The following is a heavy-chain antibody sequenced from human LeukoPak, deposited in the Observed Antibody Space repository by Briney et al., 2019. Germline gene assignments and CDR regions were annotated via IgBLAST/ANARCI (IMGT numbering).Heavy chain of an antibody. Sequence: GGSLRLSCAASGFTFSSYSMNWVRQAPGKGLEWVSYISSSSSTIYYADSVKGRFTISRDNAKNSLYLQMNSLRAEDTAVYYCARVTGGSYFFHWGQGTLVTVSS. CDR2: ISSSSSTI. D-gene: IGHD1-26*01. CDR3: ARVTGGSYFFH. CDR1: GFTFSSYS. J-gene: IGHJ4*02. V-gene: IGHV3-48*04.